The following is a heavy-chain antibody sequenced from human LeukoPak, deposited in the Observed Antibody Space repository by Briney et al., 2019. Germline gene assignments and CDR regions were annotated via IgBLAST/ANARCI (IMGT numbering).Heavy chain of an antibody. D-gene: IGHD1-26*01. CDR1: GFTFSNFA. V-gene: IGHV3-23*01. J-gene: IGHJ5*02. CDR3: WTGSGSWYPTNHLFPP. Sequence: PGGSLRLSCAASGFTFSNFALSWVRQAPGKGLEWVSAISGSGDSTYYADSVKGRFTISRDNSKNTLCLQMNSLRAEDTAVYYCWTGSGSWYPTNHLFPPWGQGTLVTVSS. CDR2: ISGSGDST.